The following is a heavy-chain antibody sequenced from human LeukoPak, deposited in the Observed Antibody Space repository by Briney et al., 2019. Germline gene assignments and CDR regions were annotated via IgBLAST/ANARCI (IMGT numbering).Heavy chain of an antibody. CDR1: GFTFSGSP. J-gene: IGHJ4*02. CDR2: IRSKTGNYAT. D-gene: IGHD6-13*01. Sequence: GGSLKLSCAASGFTFSGSPIHWVRQASGKGLEWVGRIRSKTGNYATAYTASVKGRFTISRDDSKNTSYLQMNSLKTEDTAMYYCTGLEAAADSDYWGQGTLVTVSS. V-gene: IGHV3-73*01. CDR3: TGLEAAADSDY.